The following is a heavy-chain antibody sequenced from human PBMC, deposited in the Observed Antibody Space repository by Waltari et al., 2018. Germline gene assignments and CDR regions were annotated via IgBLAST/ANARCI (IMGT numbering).Heavy chain of an antibody. D-gene: IGHD3-10*01. CDR3: AITMVRGVIIIPLDY. CDR2: VEPEDGET. CDR1: GYTFTAYY. Sequence: EVQLVQSGAEVKKPGATVKISCKASGYTFTAYYMHWVQQAPGKGLEWMGGVEPEDGETIYAEKFQGRVTITADTSTDTAYMELSSLRSEDTAVYYCAITMVRGVIIIPLDYWGQGTLVTVSS. V-gene: IGHV1-69-2*01. J-gene: IGHJ4*02.